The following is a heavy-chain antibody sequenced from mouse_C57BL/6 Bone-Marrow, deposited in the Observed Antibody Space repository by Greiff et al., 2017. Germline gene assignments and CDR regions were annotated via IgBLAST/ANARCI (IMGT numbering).Heavy chain of an antibody. V-gene: IGHV1-64*01. CDR1: GYTFTSYW. D-gene: IGHD1-1*01. CDR3: AGGSRYFDV. Sequence: QVQLQQSGAELVKPGASVKLSCKASGYTFTSYWMHWVKQRPGQGLEWIGMIHPNSGSTNYNEKFKSKATLTVDKSSSTAYMQLSSLTSEYAAVYYCAGGSRYFDVWGTGTTVTVSS. J-gene: IGHJ1*03. CDR2: IHPNSGST.